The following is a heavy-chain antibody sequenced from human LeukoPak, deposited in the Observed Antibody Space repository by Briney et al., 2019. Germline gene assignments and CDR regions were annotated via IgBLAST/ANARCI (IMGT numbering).Heavy chain of an antibody. CDR1: GYTFTGYY. CDR3: ARSSYSSSWYPLYYYYYGMDV. CDR2: INPNSGGT. D-gene: IGHD6-13*01. Sequence: ASVKVSCKASGYTFTGYYMHWVRQAPGQGLEWMGWINPNSGGTNYAQKFQGRVTMTWDTSISTAYMELSRLRSDDTAVYYCARSSYSSSWYPLYYYYYGMDVWGQGTTVTVSS. V-gene: IGHV1-2*02. J-gene: IGHJ6*02.